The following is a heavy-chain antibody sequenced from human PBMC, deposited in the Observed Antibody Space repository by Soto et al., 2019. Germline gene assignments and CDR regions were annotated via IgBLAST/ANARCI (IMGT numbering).Heavy chain of an antibody. D-gene: IGHD6-13*01. CDR3: AKVSSSWYAGFFDL. J-gene: IGHJ4*02. Sequence: GSLRLSCTASGFTFSSHAMTWVRQAPGKGLEWVSGLSGSGGSIYYADSVKGRFTISRDNSMNTLYLQMKTLRAEDTAVYYCAKVSSSWYAGFFDLWGQGTLVTVS. CDR2: LSGSGGSI. CDR1: GFTFSSHA. V-gene: IGHV3-23*01.